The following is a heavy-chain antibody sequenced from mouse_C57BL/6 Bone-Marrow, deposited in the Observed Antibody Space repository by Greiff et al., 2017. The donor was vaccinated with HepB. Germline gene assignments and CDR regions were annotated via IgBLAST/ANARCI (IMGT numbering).Heavy chain of an antibody. V-gene: IGHV1-69*01. CDR1: GYTFTSYW. D-gene: IGHD1-1*01. Sequence: VQLQQPGAELVMPGASVKLSCKASGYTFTSYWMHWVKQRPGQGLEWIGEIDPSDSYTNYNQKFKGKSTLTVDKSSSTAYMQLSSLTSEDSAVYYCARLYYCSSFAYWGRGTLVTVSA. CDR3: ARLYYCSSFAY. CDR2: IDPSDSYT. J-gene: IGHJ3*01.